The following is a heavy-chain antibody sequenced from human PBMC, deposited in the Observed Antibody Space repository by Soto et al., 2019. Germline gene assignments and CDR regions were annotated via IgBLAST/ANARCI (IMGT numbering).Heavy chain of an antibody. V-gene: IGHV3-21*04. J-gene: IGHJ4*02. CDR1: GFNFRDYH. CDR3: AKEKIFGVVYFDY. Sequence: PGGSLRLSCAASGFNFRDYHMSWVRQAPGKGLEWVSTISSDSTYIHYAESLQGRFTISRDNAKNSLYLHLHGLRAEDAALYYCAKEKIFGVVYFDYWGQGTLVTVSS. CDR2: ISSDSTYI. D-gene: IGHD3-3*01.